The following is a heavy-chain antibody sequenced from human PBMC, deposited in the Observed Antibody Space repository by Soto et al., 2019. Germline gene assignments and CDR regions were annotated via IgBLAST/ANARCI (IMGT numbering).Heavy chain of an antibody. CDR3: ASPGEYSSGWLTFDY. CDR1: GGSISSSSYY. Sequence: SETLSLTCTVSGGSISSSSYYWGWIRQPPGKGLEWIGSIYYSGSTYYNPSLKSRVTISVDTSKNQFSLKLSSVTAADTAVYYCASPGEYSSGWLTFDYWGQGTLVTVSS. CDR2: IYYSGST. V-gene: IGHV4-39*01. D-gene: IGHD6-19*01. J-gene: IGHJ4*02.